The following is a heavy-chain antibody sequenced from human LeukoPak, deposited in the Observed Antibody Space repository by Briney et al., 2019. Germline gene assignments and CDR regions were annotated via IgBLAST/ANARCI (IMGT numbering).Heavy chain of an antibody. V-gene: IGHV3-74*01. CDR1: GFVFSSYW. CDR2: IYTDGSYT. CDR3: ARGDDESLDR. Sequence: PGGSLRLSCAASGFVFSSYWMHWVRQAPGKGLVWVSRIYTDGSYTNYADSVKGRFTISRDNAKNTLSLHMNSLRAEDMAVYYCARGDDESLDRWGQGTLVTVSS. J-gene: IGHJ5*02. D-gene: IGHD3-16*01.